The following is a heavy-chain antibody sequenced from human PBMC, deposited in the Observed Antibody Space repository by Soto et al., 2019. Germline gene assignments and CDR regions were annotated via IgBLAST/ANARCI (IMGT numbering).Heavy chain of an antibody. CDR3: ARDQAYDILTGYSPVYYYYGMDV. J-gene: IGHJ6*02. CDR1: GGTFSSYT. Sequence: ASVKVSCKASGGTFSSYTSSWVRQAPGQRLEWMGWINAGNGNTKYSQKFQGRVTITRDTSASTAYMELSSLRSEDTAVYYCARDQAYDILTGYSPVYYYYGMDVWGQGTTVTVSS. D-gene: IGHD3-9*01. CDR2: INAGNGNT. V-gene: IGHV1-3*01.